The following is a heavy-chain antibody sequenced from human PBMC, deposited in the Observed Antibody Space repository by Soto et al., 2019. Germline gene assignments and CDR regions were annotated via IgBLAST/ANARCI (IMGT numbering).Heavy chain of an antibody. Sequence: EVQLVESGVGLVQPGGSLRLSCAASGFTVSSNYMSWVRQAPGKGLEWVSVIYSGGSTYYADSVKGRFTSSRDNSKNTLYLQMNSLRAADTAVYYCAREYGDYPYYYYAMDVWGQGTTVTVSS. V-gene: IGHV3-66*01. CDR1: GFTVSSNY. CDR3: AREYGDYPYYYYAMDV. CDR2: IYSGGST. D-gene: IGHD4-17*01. J-gene: IGHJ6*02.